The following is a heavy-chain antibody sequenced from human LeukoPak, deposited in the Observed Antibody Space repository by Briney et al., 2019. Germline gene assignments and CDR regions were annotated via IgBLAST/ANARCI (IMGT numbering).Heavy chain of an antibody. CDR1: RGSISSGSYY. V-gene: IGHV4-61*02. Sequence: SETLSLTCTVSRGSISSGSYYWSWIRQPAGKGLEWIGRIYTSGSTNYNPSLKSRVTISVDTSKNQFSLKLSSVTAADTAAYYCARFATGYNWKGEWFDPWGQGTLVTVSS. D-gene: IGHD1-20*01. J-gene: IGHJ5*02. CDR3: ARFATGYNWKGEWFDP. CDR2: IYTSGST.